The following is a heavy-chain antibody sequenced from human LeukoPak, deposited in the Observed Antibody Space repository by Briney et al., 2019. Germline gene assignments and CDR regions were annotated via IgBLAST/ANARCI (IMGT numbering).Heavy chain of an antibody. CDR3: AKNGYCSSTSCFMPTYYYGMDV. Sequence: GGSLRLSCAASGFTFTSYSMNWVRQAPGKGLEWVSTISGGGGSTYYADSVKGRFTISRDNSKNTLYLQVNSRRAEDTAVYYCAKNGYCSSTSCFMPTYYYGMDVWGQGTTVTVSS. CDR2: ISGGGGST. J-gene: IGHJ6*02. V-gene: IGHV3-23*01. CDR1: GFTFTSYS. D-gene: IGHD2-2*03.